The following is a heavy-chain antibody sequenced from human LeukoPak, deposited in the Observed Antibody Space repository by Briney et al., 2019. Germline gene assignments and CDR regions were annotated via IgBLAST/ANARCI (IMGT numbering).Heavy chain of an antibody. Sequence: SETLSLTCIVPRGSIRRGGYYSSWIRQHPGKGLEWIGYVYYSGSTYYNPSLKSRVTISVDTSKSQFSLKLSSVTAADTAAYYCASIVVVPAATDYWGQGTLVTVSS. V-gene: IGHV4-31*03. J-gene: IGHJ4*02. CDR3: ASIVVVPAATDY. D-gene: IGHD2-2*01. CDR1: RGSIRRGGYY. CDR2: VYYSGST.